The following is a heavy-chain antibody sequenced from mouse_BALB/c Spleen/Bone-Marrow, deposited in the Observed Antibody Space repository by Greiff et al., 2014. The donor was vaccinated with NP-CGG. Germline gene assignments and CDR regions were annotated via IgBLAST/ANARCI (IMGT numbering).Heavy chain of an antibody. J-gene: IGHJ1*01. D-gene: IGHD3-1*01. CDR3: ASSADWYFDV. CDR2: ISYSGSI. V-gene: IGHV3-2*02. Sequence: VQLKESGPGLVKPSQSLSLTCTVPGYSITSDYVWNWIRQFPGNKLEWMGYISYSGSISYNPSLKSRISITRDTSKNQVFLQLNSVTTEDTATYYCASSADWYFDVWGAGTTVTVSS. CDR1: GYSITSDYV.